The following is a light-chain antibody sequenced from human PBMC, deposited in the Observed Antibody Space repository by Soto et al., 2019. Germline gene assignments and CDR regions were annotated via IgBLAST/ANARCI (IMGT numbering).Light chain of an antibody. CDR3: QKYGGSPAWT. V-gene: IGKV3-20*01. CDR1: QSVSSSY. Sequence: EIVLTQSPGTLSLSPGERATLSCRASQSVSSSYLAWYQQKPGQAPRILIYGASSRATGIPDRLSGSGSWTDFTRTISRLETEDFTVYYSQKYGGSPAWTCGQGTKVQIK. J-gene: IGKJ1*01. CDR2: GAS.